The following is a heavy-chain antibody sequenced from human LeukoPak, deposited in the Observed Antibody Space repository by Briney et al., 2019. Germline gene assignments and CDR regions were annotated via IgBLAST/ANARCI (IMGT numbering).Heavy chain of an antibody. J-gene: IGHJ3*01. CDR3: VRGRVMRGTYHVAGQDALDV. D-gene: IGHD1-26*01. Sequence: ASVKASCKAFGGTFSNYAINWVRQAAGQGLEWMGEIIPLFGVTNYAQKFQGRVTLTADESTTTAYMKMSSLRSEDTAVYYCVRGRVMRGTYHVAGQDALDVWGQGTMVTVSS. CDR1: GGTFSNYA. V-gene: IGHV1-69*13. CDR2: IIPLFGVT.